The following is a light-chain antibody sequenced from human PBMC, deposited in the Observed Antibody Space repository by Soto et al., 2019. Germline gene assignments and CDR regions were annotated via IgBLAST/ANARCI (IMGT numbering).Light chain of an antibody. CDR2: DAS. CDR3: QKVNVYPST. Sequence: DIQMTQSPPSVSASVGDRVTTTCRASQGISSYLGWYQRKPGKAPNLLIYDASTLHSGVPSRFSGGGSGTDLTLTISRLQPEDFATYYCQKVNVYPSTCGGGTKVDIK. J-gene: IGKJ4*01. V-gene: IGKV1-12*02. CDR1: QGISSY.